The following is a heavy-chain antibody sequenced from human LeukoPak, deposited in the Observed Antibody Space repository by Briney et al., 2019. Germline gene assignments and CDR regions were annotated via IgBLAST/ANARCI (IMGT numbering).Heavy chain of an antibody. CDR3: ARFYVSGTTSQGVYYFDY. CDR1: GGSISSSSYY. J-gene: IGHJ4*02. Sequence: SETLSLTCTVSGGSISSSSYYWGWIRQPPGKGLEWIGSIYYSGSTYYNPSLKSRVTISVDTSKNQFSLKLSSVTAADTAVYYCARFYVSGTTSQGVYYFDYWGQGTLVTVSS. V-gene: IGHV4-39*07. D-gene: IGHD1-7*01. CDR2: IYYSGST.